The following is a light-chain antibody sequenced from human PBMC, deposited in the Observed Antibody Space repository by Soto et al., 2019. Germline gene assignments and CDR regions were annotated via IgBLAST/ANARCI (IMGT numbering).Light chain of an antibody. CDR2: AAS. J-gene: IGKJ4*01. CDR3: QQYHSYPVT. Sequence: DIQMTPSPSSLSASVGDTVTITCRASQGINDFLAWFQQKPGKAPKSLISAASSLQSGVPSKFSGSGSDRDFTLTISSLQPEDSATYYCQQYHSYPVTFGGGTKVEIK. CDR1: QGINDF. V-gene: IGKV1-16*02.